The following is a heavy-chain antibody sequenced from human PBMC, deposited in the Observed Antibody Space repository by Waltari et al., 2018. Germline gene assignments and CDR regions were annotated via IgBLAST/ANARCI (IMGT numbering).Heavy chain of an antibody. Sequence: EVQLVESGGGLIQPGVSLRLSCAASGFTVSTYYMSWVRQAPGKGLEWVSVIYSGGSTYYADSVKGRFTISRDNSKNTLYLQMNSLRAEDTAVYYCAREGDGDANWFDPWGQGTLVTVSS. V-gene: IGHV3-53*01. CDR3: AREGDGDANWFDP. J-gene: IGHJ5*02. D-gene: IGHD4-17*01. CDR2: IYSGGST. CDR1: GFTVSTYY.